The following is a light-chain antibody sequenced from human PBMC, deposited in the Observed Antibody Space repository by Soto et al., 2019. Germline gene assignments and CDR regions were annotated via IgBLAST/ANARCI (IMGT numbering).Light chain of an antibody. CDR3: QQRSNWLMYT. CDR2: DAS. J-gene: IGKJ2*01. Sequence: EIVLTQAPATLYLSPGERATLSCRASQSVSSYLVWYQQKPGQAPRLLIYDASNRATGIPARFSGSGSGTDFTLTIISLEPEDFAVYYCQQRSNWLMYTFGQGTKLEIK. V-gene: IGKV3-11*01. CDR1: QSVSSY.